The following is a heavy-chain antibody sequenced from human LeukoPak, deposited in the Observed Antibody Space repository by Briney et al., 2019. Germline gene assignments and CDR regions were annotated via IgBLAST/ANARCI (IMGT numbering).Heavy chain of an antibody. CDR1: GDSVLSNSAA. V-gene: IGHV6-1*01. J-gene: IGHJ5*02. CDR3: VRGAGSFDT. Sequence: SQTLSLTCAISGDSVLSNSAAWNWIRQSPSRGPECLGRTYYRSRWYTDYAASVKSRITINADTSKNQLSLQLNSATPEDTAVYFCVRGAGSFDTWGQGTLVTVSS. CDR2: TYYRSRWYT. D-gene: IGHD6-19*01.